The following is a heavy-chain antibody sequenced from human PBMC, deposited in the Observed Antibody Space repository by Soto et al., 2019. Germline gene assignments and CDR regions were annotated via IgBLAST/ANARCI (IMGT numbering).Heavy chain of an antibody. D-gene: IGHD3-3*01. J-gene: IGHJ4*02. CDR1: GFTFDEYA. V-gene: IGHV3-43D*04. CDR3: AKDISRGPTKNYDFWSGPDY. Sequence: GSLRLSCAASGFTFDEYAVHWVRQAPGKGLEWVSLISWDGSNRYYADSVKGRFTISRDNSKYSLYLQMNSLRAEDTALYYCAKDISRGPTKNYDFWSGPDYWGQGTLVTVSS. CDR2: ISWDGSNR.